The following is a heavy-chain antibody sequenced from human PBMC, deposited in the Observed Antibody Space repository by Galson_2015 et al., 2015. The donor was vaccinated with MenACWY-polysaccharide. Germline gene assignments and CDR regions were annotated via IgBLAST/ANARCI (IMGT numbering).Heavy chain of an antibody. J-gene: IGHJ5*01. CDR1: GFTFSTYG. V-gene: IGHV3-23*01. Sequence: SLRLSCATSGFTFSTYGMGWVRQAPGKGLEWVSTLDGSGANTYYADSVRGRFTISRDNSKKMLYLQMNSLRAEDTALYYCAKDASTSWFDSWGQGTLVPVSS. CDR3: AKDASTSWFDS. CDR2: LDGSGANT.